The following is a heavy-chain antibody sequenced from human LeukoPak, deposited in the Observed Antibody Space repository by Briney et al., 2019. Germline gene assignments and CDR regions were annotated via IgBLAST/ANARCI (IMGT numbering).Heavy chain of an antibody. CDR1: GFTFSSYA. D-gene: IGHD6-19*01. CDR3: AKDPMAIAVAGTDY. V-gene: IGHV3-23*01. J-gene: IGHJ4*02. CDR2: ISGSGGST. Sequence: GGSLRLSCAASGFTFSSYAMSWVRQAPGKGREWVSAISGSGGSTYYADSVKGRFTISRDNSKNTLYLQMNSLRAEDTAVYYCAKDPMAIAVAGTDYWGQGTLVTVSS.